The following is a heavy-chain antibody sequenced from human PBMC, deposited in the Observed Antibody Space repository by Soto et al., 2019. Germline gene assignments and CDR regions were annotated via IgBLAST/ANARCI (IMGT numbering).Heavy chain of an antibody. J-gene: IGHJ3*02. V-gene: IGHV3-33*01. CDR3: ASFIQSSSSFFGAFDI. CDR1: GFTFSSYG. CDR2: IWYDGSNK. Sequence: GGSLRLSCAASGFTFSSYGMHWVRQAPGKGLEWVAVIWYDGSNKYYADSVKGRFTISRDNSKNTLYLQMNSLRAEDTAVYYCASFIQSSSSFFGAFDIWGQGTMVTVSS. D-gene: IGHD6-6*01.